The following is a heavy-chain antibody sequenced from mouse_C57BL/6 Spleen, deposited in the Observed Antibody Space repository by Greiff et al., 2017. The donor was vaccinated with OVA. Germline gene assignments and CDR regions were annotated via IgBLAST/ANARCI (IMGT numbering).Heavy chain of an antibody. Sequence: QVQLQQSGAELVRPGASVTLSCKASGYTFTDYEMHWVKQTPVHGLEWIGAIDPETVGTAYNQKFKGKAILTADKSSSTAYMELRSLTSEDSAVYYCTRWSYGSLDFDVWGTGTTVTVSS. D-gene: IGHD2-12*01. CDR1: GYTFTDYE. CDR2: IDPETVGT. V-gene: IGHV1-15*01. J-gene: IGHJ1*03. CDR3: TRWSYGSLDFDV.